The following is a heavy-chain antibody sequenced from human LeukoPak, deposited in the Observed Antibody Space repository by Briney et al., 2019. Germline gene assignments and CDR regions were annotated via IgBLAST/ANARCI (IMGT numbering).Heavy chain of an antibody. J-gene: IGHJ4*02. CDR1: GYTFTSYG. CDR2: ISAYNGNT. V-gene: IGHV1-18*01. D-gene: IGHD3-10*01. CDR3: ARGASDYYGSSFSDY. Sequence: GASVKVSCKASGYTFTSYGISWVRQAPGQGLEWMGWISAYNGNTNYAQKLQGRVTMTTDTSTSTAYMELRSLRSDDTAVYYCARGASDYYGSSFSDYWGQGTLVTVSS.